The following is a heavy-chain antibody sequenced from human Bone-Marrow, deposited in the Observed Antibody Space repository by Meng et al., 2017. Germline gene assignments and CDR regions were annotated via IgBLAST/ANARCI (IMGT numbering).Heavy chain of an antibody. CDR1: GGSSGGSH. V-gene: IGHV4-34*01. CDR3: ARVMITFGGVIVISWFDP. J-gene: IGHJ5*02. Sequence: WGLGLLKPSEPLSLTFAGFGGSSGGSHWDWIGQPQGKGLEWIGEINHSGSTNYNPSLKSRVTISVDTSKNQFSLKLSSVTAADTAVYYCARVMITFGGVIVISWFDPWGQGTLVTVSS. D-gene: IGHD3-16*02. CDR2: INHSGST.